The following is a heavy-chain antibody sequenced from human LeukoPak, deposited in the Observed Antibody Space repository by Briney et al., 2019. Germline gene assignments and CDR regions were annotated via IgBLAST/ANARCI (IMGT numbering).Heavy chain of an antibody. CDR1: GYTFTSYD. J-gene: IGHJ6*03. Sequence: ASVKVFCKASGYTFTSYDINWVRQATGQGLEWMGWMNPNSGNTGYAQKFQGRVTMTRNTSISTAYMELSSLRSEDTAVYYCARHVGYYYYMDVWGKGTTVTVSS. CDR2: MNPNSGNT. V-gene: IGHV1-8*01. CDR3: ARHVGYYYYMDV.